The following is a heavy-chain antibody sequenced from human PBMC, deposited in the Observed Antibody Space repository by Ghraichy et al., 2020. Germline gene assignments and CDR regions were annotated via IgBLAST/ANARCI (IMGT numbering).Heavy chain of an antibody. CDR2: IIPILGIA. D-gene: IGHD6-13*01. Sequence: SVKVSCKASGGTFSSYAISWVRQAPGQGLEWMGRIIPILGIANYAQKFQGRVTITADKSTSTAYMELSSLRSEDTAVYYCASSSSWSQKTIAVAGTLDYWGQGTLVTVSS. J-gene: IGHJ4*02. CDR3: ASSSSWSQKTIAVAGTLDY. V-gene: IGHV1-69*04. CDR1: GGTFSSYA.